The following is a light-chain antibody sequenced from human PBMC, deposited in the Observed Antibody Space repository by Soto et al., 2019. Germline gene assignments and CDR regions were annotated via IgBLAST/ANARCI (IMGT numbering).Light chain of an antibody. CDR1: SSDVAGYDY. CDR2: DVN. V-gene: IGLV2-11*01. J-gene: IGLJ1*01. CDR3: CSFAGSFYV. Sequence: QSVLTQPRSVSGSPGQSVAISCTGTSSDVAGYDYVSWYQQHPGKAPKLMIYDVNKRPSGVPDRFSGSKSGNTASLTISGLQAEDEADSYCCSFAGSFYVFGAGTKVTVL.